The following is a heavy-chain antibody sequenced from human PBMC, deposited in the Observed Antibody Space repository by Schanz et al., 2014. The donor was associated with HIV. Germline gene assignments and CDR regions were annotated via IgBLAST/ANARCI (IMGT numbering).Heavy chain of an antibody. Sequence: QVQLQQWGAGLLKPSETLSLTCAVYGASFRNYYWSWIRQPSGKGLEWIGEINHSGTTNYNPSLKSRVPLSIEKSKKRFSLNLNSVTAADTAVYYCTREWARGYNSRGYFDFWGQGNLVTVSS. D-gene: IGHD6-13*01. CDR3: TREWARGYNSRGYFDF. CDR1: GASFRNYY. J-gene: IGHJ4*02. CDR2: INHSGTT. V-gene: IGHV4-34*01.